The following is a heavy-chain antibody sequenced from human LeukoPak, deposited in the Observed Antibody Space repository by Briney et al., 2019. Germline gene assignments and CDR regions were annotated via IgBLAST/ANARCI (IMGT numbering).Heavy chain of an antibody. CDR1: GFTFSSYS. D-gene: IGHD6-19*01. V-gene: IGHV3-21*04. CDR3: AKDHLPGIVVADRDY. J-gene: IGHJ4*02. CDR2: ISSSSSYI. Sequence: GGSLRLSCAASGFTFSSYSMNWVRQAPGKGLEWVSSISSSSSYIYYADSVKGRFTISRDNPKNTLYLQITSLRAEDTGVYYCAKDHLPGIVVADRDYWGQGTLVTVSS.